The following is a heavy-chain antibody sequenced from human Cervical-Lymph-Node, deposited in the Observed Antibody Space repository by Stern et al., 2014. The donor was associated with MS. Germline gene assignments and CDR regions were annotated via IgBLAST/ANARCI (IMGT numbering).Heavy chain of an antibody. CDR2: IYYDGSNR. V-gene: IGHV3-33*01. J-gene: IGHJ1*01. CDR3: AREGGNTAEYFQH. D-gene: IGHD4-23*01. Sequence: VQLVESGGGVVQPGRSLRLSCAASGFTFSSSGMHWVRQAPGKGLEWLAIIYYDGSNRYYADSVKGRFTSSRDNSKNTLYLQMKSLRAEDTAVYYCAREGGNTAEYFQHWGQGTLVTVSS. CDR1: GFTFSSSG.